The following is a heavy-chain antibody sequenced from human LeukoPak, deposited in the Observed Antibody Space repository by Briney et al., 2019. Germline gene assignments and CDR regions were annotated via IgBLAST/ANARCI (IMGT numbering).Heavy chain of an antibody. V-gene: IGHV3-21*01. J-gene: IGHJ6*03. Sequence: GGSLRLSCAASGFTFSTYNMNWVRQAPGKGLEWVSSITSSSTYIYYADSVKGRFTISRDNAKNSLYLQMNSLRAEDTAVYYCARDPYSGGYGDYYYYYMDLWGQGTTVTISS. D-gene: IGHD1-26*01. CDR2: ITSSSTYI. CDR3: ARDPYSGGYGDYYYYYMDL. CDR1: GFTFSTYN.